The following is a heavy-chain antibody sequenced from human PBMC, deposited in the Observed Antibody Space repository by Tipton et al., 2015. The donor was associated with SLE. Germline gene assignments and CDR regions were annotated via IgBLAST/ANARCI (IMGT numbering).Heavy chain of an antibody. CDR3: AKAQVATGLGY. CDR1: GFTFDDYA. Sequence: SLRLSCTASGFTFDDYAMHWVRQVPGKGLEWVAGISWNSGGIGYGDSVKGRFTISRDNAKKSLYLQMNSLRAEDTALYYCAKAQVATGLGYWGQGTLVTVSS. CDR2: ISWNSGGI. D-gene: IGHD5-12*01. V-gene: IGHV3-9*01. J-gene: IGHJ4*02.